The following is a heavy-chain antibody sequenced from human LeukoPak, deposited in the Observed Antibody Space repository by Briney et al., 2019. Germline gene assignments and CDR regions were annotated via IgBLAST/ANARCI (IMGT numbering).Heavy chain of an antibody. D-gene: IGHD4-17*01. CDR2: ISSSSSYI. CDR3: ARDWLQLRTNAFDI. CDR1: GFTFSSYS. Sequence: GGSLRLSCAASGFTFSSYSMNWVRQAPGKGLEWVSSISSSSSYIYYADSVKGRFTISRDNSKNTLYLQMNSLRAEDTAVYYCARDWLQLRTNAFDIWGQGTMVTVSS. V-gene: IGHV3-21*04. J-gene: IGHJ3*02.